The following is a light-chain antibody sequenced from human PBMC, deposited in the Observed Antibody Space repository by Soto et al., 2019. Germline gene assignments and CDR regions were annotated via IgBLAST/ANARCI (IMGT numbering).Light chain of an antibody. V-gene: IGLV2-14*03. CDR3: SSYTSSSTRV. CDR1: SSVVGAYDY. CDR2: EVS. J-gene: IGLJ1*01. Sequence: QSVLTQPSSVSASPGQSITISCTGTSSVVGAYDYVSWYQQHPDKAPKLMIYEVSNRPSGVSNRFSGSKSVNTATLTISGLQTEDEADYYCSSYTSSSTRVFGTGTKVTVL.